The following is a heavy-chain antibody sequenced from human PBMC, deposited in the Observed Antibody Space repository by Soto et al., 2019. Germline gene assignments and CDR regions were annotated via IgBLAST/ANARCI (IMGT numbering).Heavy chain of an antibody. V-gene: IGHV1-18*01. D-gene: IGHD3-22*01. CDR3: ARDWSEYYYDSSGSFDY. Sequence: GASVKVSCKAAGYTFTSYGISWVRQAPGQGLEWMGWISAYNGNTNYAQKLQGRVTMTTDTSTSTAYMELRSLRSDDTAVYYCARDWSEYYYDSSGSFDYWGQGTLVTVSS. CDR1: GYTFTSYG. J-gene: IGHJ4*02. CDR2: ISAYNGNT.